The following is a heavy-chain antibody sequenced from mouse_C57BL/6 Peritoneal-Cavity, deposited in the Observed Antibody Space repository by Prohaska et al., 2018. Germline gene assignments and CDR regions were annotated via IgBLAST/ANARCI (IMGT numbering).Heavy chain of an antibody. Sequence: PRTLFKVSYKASGYTLDQYYTHLMKKHHRKCLLLIGVINPYNGGTSYNHKFKGKATLAVETTSSTGYMELKRLRSEVSAADYGARGADDEGGYYAMDYWGQGTSVTVSS. CDR3: ARGADDEGGYYAMDY. J-gene: IGHJ4*01. V-gene: IGHV1-19*01. CDR1: GYTLDQYY. CDR2: INPYNGGT.